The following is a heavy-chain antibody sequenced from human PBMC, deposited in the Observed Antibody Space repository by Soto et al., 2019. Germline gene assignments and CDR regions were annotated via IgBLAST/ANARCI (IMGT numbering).Heavy chain of an antibody. CDR3: ARGFQSIDYGDYIFAFDI. CDR1: GFTVSSNY. Sequence: EVQLVKSGGGLVQPGGSLRLSCAASGFTVSSNYMSWVRQAPGKGLEWVSVIYSGGSTYYADSVKGRFTISRDNSKNTLYLQMNSLRAEDTAVYYCARGFQSIDYGDYIFAFDIWGQGTMVTVSS. CDR2: IYSGGST. V-gene: IGHV3-66*01. D-gene: IGHD4-17*01. J-gene: IGHJ3*02.